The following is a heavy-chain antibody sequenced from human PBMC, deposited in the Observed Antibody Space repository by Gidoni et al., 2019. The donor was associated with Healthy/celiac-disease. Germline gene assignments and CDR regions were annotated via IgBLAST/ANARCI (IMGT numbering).Heavy chain of an antibody. D-gene: IGHD4-4*01. CDR1: GFTVSSNY. Sequence: EVQLVESGGGLVQPGGSLRLSCAASGFTVSSNYMSWVRQAPGKGLEWVSFIYSGGRTYYADSVKGRFTISRDNSKNTLYLQMNSRRAEDTAVYYCAIDYSTYFDYWGQGTLVTVSS. V-gene: IGHV3-66*01. CDR3: AIDYSTYFDY. CDR2: IYSGGRT. J-gene: IGHJ4*02.